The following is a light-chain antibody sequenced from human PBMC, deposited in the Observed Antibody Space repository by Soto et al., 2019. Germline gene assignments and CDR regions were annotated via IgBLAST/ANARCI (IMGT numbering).Light chain of an antibody. CDR2: AAS. Sequence: DIQMTQSPSSLSASVGDRVTITCRASQSISSYLNWYQQKPGKAPKLLIYAASSLQSGVPSRFSGSGSGTDCTLTISSLQPEDFATYYCQQSYSTSKITFGQGTRLEIK. V-gene: IGKV1-39*01. J-gene: IGKJ5*01. CDR3: QQSYSTSKIT. CDR1: QSISSY.